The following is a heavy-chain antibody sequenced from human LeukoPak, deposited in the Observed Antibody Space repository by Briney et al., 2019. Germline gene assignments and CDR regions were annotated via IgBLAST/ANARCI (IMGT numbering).Heavy chain of an antibody. D-gene: IGHD6-13*01. CDR2: IYYSGST. V-gene: IGHV4-59*01. J-gene: IGHJ4*02. Sequence: SETLSLTCTVSGGSISSYYWSWIRQPPGKGLEWIGYIYYSGSTNYNPSLKSRVTISVDTSKNQFSLKLSSVTAADTAVYYCARQPSSWFTSFDSWGQGTLVTVSS. CDR1: GGSISSYY. CDR3: ARQPSSWFTSFDS.